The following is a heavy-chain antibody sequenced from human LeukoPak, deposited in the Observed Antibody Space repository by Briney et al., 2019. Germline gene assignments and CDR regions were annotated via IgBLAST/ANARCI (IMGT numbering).Heavy chain of an antibody. CDR1: GFTFSDYY. V-gene: IGHV3-11*06. CDR2: ISSSSSYT. J-gene: IGHJ6*04. D-gene: IGHD6-13*01. CDR3: ARVGIAAADYGMDV. Sequence: SGGPLRLSCAASGFTFSDYYMSWIRQAPGKGLEWVSYISSSSSYTNYADSVKGRFTISRDNAKNSLYLQMNSLRAEDTAVYYCARVGIAAADYGMDVWGKGTTVTVSS.